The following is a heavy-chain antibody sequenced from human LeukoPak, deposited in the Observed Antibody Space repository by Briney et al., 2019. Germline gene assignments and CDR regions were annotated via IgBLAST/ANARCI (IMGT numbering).Heavy chain of an antibody. D-gene: IGHD3-10*01. J-gene: IGHJ4*02. V-gene: IGHV1-69*04. CDR1: GGTFSSYA. Sequence: ASVTVSCKASGGTFSSYAISWVRQAPGQGLEWVGRIIPILGIANYAQKFQGRVTITADKSTSTAYMELSSLRSEDTAVYYCVKWFGDPYSTDWGQGTLVTVSS. CDR2: IIPILGIA. CDR3: VKWFGDPYSTD.